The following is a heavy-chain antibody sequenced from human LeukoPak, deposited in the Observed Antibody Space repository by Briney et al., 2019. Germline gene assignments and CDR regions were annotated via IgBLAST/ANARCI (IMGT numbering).Heavy chain of an antibody. J-gene: IGHJ4*02. D-gene: IGHD3-22*01. V-gene: IGHV3-21*01. CDR1: GFTFSSYS. Sequence: GGSLRLSCAASGFTFSSYSMNWVRQAPGKGLEWVSSISSSSSYIYYAGSVKGRFTISRDNAKNSLYLQMNSLRAEDTAVYYCARATYYYDSSGSSCFDYWGQGTLVTVSS. CDR3: ARATYYYDSSGSSCFDY. CDR2: ISSSSSYI.